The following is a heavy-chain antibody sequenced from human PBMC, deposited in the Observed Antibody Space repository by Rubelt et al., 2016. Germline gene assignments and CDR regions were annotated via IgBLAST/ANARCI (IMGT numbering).Heavy chain of an antibody. CDR2: ISAYNGNT. J-gene: IGHJ4*02. D-gene: IGHD3-16*02. CDR3: ARNLIMLTFGGVIVPPDY. CDR1: GYTFTSYG. Sequence: QVQLVQSGAEVKKPGASVKVSCKASGYTFTSYGISWVRQAPGQGLEWMGWISAYNGNTNYAQKLQGTFTMTTDTSTSTAYMELRSLRSDDTAVYYCARNLIMLTFGGVIVPPDYWGQGTLVTVSS. V-gene: IGHV1-18*01.